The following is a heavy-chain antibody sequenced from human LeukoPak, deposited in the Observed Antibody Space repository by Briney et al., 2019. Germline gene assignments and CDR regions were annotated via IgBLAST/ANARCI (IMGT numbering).Heavy chain of an antibody. CDR3: ARSQGYGSGSSLDY. CDR1: GYSFTSYW. D-gene: IGHD3-10*01. Sequence: GESLKISCKGSGYSFTSYWIGWVRQAPGKGLEWVAVISYDGSNKYYADSVKGRFTISRDNSKNTLYLQMNSLRAEDTAVYYCARSQGYGSGSSLDYWGQGTLVTVSS. CDR2: ISYDGSNK. V-gene: IGHV3-30*19. J-gene: IGHJ4*02.